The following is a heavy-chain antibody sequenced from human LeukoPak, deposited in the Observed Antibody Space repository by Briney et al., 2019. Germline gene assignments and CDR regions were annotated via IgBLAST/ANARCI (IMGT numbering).Heavy chain of an antibody. V-gene: IGHV3-30*04. Sequence: PGGSLRLSSAASGFTFSRYAMHWVRQAPGKGLEWVAVISYDRSSKYYADSVKGRFTISGDNSKNTLYLQMNSLRTEDTAVYYCAGAMGNLYSSAWSWGQGTLVTVSS. CDR1: GFTFSRYA. D-gene: IGHD6-19*01. CDR2: ISYDRSSK. CDR3: AGAMGNLYSSAWS. J-gene: IGHJ5*02.